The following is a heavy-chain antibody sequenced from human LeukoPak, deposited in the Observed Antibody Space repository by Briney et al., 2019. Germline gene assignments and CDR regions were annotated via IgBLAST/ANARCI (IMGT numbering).Heavy chain of an antibody. D-gene: IGHD3-22*01. CDR1: GFTFSSYA. Sequence: GGSLRLSCAASGFTFSSYAMHWVRQAPGKGLEWVAVISYDGSNKYYADSVKGRFTISRDNSKNTLYLQMNSLRAEDTSVYYCARDNDYYDSSGYVDYWGQGTLVTVSS. V-gene: IGHV3-30-3*01. J-gene: IGHJ4*02. CDR3: ARDNDYYDSSGYVDY. CDR2: ISYDGSNK.